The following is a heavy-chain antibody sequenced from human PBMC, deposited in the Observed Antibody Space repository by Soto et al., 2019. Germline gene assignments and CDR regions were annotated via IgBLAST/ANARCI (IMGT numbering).Heavy chain of an antibody. CDR2: FDPEDGET. CDR1: GYTLTELS. CDR3: ATDSTVGDNYWYFDL. V-gene: IGHV1-24*01. D-gene: IGHD4-17*01. J-gene: IGHJ2*01. Sequence: GASVKVSCKVSGYTLTELSMHWVRQAPGKGLEWMGGFDPEDGETIYAQKFQGRVTMTEDTSTDTAYMELSSLRSEDTAVYYCATDSTVGDNYWYFDLWGRGTLVTVSS.